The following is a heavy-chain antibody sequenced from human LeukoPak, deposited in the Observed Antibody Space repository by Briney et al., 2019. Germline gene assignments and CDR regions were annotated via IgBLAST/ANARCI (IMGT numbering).Heavy chain of an antibody. V-gene: IGHV3-49*04. D-gene: IGHD3-10*01. CDR3: TRMGTVLLWFGECDY. Sequence: GRSLRLSCTAFGFTFGDYAMSWVRQAPGKGLEWVGFIRSKAYGGTTEYAASVKGRFTISRDDSKSIAYLQMNSLKTEDTAVYYCTRMGTVLLWFGECDYWGQGTLVTVSS. CDR2: IRSKAYGGTT. J-gene: IGHJ4*02. CDR1: GFTFGDYA.